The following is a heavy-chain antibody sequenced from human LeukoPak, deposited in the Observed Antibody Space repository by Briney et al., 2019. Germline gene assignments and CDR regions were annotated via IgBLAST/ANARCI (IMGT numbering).Heavy chain of an antibody. CDR3: ARDTGSGHCSGNRCRAAFDV. D-gene: IGHD2-15*01. CDR2: ISGSGGST. CDR1: RFTFSNYA. V-gene: IGHV3-23*01. Sequence: PGGSLRLSCAASRFTFSNYAMTWVRQAPGKGLEWVSTISGSGGSTYYADSVKGRFTISRDTPKNTLYLQMNSLRVEDTAVYYCARDTGSGHCSGNRCRAAFDVWGQGTMVTVSS. J-gene: IGHJ3*01.